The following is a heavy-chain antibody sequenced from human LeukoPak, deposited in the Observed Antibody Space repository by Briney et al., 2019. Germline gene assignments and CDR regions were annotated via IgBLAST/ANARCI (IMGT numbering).Heavy chain of an antibody. J-gene: IGHJ4*02. D-gene: IGHD1-1*01. Sequence: GGSLRHSCAASGFTFSNVWMNWVRQAPGKGLEWIGRIKTKTDGGTTEYAAPVKGRFTISRDDSKNTVYLQMNSLKTEDTALYYCVTRVKSTGDYWGQGTLVTVSS. CDR3: VTRVKSTGDY. CDR1: GFTFSNVW. CDR2: IKTKTDGGTT. V-gene: IGHV3-15*01.